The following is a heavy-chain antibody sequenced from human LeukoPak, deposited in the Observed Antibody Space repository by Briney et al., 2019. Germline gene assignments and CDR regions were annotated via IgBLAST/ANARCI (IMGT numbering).Heavy chain of an antibody. D-gene: IGHD3-22*01. V-gene: IGHV4-4*07. CDR3: ARESSWYDSSGYYWGSLDY. CDR2: IYTSGST. CDR1: GGSISSYY. J-gene: IGHJ4*02. Sequence: PSETLSLTCTVSGGSISSYYWSWIRQPAGKGLEWIGRIYTSGSTNYNPSLKSRVTMSVDTSKNQFSLKLSSVTAADTAVYYCARESSWYDSSGYYWGSLDYLGQGTLVTVSS.